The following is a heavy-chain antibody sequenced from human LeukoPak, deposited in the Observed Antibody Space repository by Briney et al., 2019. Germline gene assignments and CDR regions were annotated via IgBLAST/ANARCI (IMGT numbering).Heavy chain of an antibody. J-gene: IGHJ4*02. CDR1: GFTFGSYG. Sequence: PGRSLRLSRAASGFTFGSYGMHWVRQAPGKGLEWVAVISYDGSNKYYADSVKGRFTISRDNSKNTLYLQMNSLRAEDTAVYYCAKAIAAAGLDYWGQGTLVTVSS. CDR2: ISYDGSNK. D-gene: IGHD6-13*01. CDR3: AKAIAAAGLDY. V-gene: IGHV3-30*18.